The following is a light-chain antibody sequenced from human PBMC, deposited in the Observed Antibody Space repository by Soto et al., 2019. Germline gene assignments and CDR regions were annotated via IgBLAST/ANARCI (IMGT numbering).Light chain of an antibody. CDR2: EVR. V-gene: IGLV2-8*01. Sequence: QSVLTQPPSASGSPGQSVTISCTGTTSDIGRYNYVSWYQQHPGTAPKLIIYEVRKRPSGVPDRFSASKSANSASLTVSGLQPEDEADYYCGSYGGSNNWVFGAGTKLTVL. CDR1: TSDIGRYNY. J-gene: IGLJ3*02. CDR3: GSYGGSNNWV.